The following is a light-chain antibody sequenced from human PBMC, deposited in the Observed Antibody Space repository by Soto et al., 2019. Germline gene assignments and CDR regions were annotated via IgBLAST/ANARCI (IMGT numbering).Light chain of an antibody. J-gene: IGKJ1*01. CDR3: QPYNNWPSWT. V-gene: IGKV3-15*01. Sequence: MSLSPVERSTVCCMPSQSVSSNFAWYQQKPGQAPRLLIYGASTRATGIPARFSGSGSGREFTLTISSLQSEDFAVSYCQPYNNWPSWTLGQGTKVDIK. CDR1: QSVSSN. CDR2: GAS.